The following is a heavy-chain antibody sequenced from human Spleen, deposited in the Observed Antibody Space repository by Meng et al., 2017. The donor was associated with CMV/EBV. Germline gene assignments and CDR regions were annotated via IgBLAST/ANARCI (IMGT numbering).Heavy chain of an antibody. CDR2: INHSGST. CDR3: ARRRGGSGRDC. Sequence: QGRPPQWGPGLLRPSDTRSLTCAFYGGSFSGYYWSWIRQPRGKGLEWIGEINHSGSTNYNPSLKSRVTMFVDTSKSQFSLMLTSVTATDTAVYYCARRRGGSGRDCWGQGTLVTVSS. CDR1: GGSFSGYY. J-gene: IGHJ4*02. D-gene: IGHD3-10*01. V-gene: IGHV4-34*01.